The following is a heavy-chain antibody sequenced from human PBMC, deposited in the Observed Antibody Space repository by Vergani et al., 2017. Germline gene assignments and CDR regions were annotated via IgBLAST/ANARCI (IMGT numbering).Heavy chain of an antibody. CDR1: GFTFSSYW. CDR2: IKQDGSEK. D-gene: IGHD2-2*01. CDR3: AGYVGSAANWFDP. Sequence: EVQLVESGGGLVQPGGSLRLSCAASGFTFSSYWMSWVRQAPGKGLEWVANIKQDGSEKYYGDSVKGRFTISRDNAKNSLYLQMNSLRAEDTAVYYGAGYVGSAANWFDPWGQGTLVTVSS. V-gene: IGHV3-7*03. J-gene: IGHJ5*02.